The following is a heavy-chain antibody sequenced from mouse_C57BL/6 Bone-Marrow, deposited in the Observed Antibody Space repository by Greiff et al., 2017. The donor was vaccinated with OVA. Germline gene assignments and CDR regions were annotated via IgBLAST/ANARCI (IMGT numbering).Heavy chain of an antibody. CDR1: GFTFSSYA. Sequence: EVKLVESGGGLVKPGGSLKLSCAASGFTFSSYAMSWVRQTPEKRLEWVATISDGGSYTYYPDNVQGRFTISRDNAKNNLYLQMSHLKSEDTAMYYGAREGWDGGFAYWGQGTLVTVSA. CDR2: ISDGGSYT. CDR3: AREGWDGGFAY. D-gene: IGHD4-1*01. V-gene: IGHV5-4*01. J-gene: IGHJ3*01.